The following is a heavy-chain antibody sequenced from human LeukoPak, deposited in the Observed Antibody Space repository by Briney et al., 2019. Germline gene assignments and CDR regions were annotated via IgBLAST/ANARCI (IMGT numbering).Heavy chain of an antibody. CDR2: ISGSGGST. V-gene: IGHV3-23*01. J-gene: IGHJ3*02. Sequence: GESLRVSCAASGFTFSSYAMSWVRQAPGKGLEWVSAISGSGGSTYYADSVKGRFTISRDNSKNTLYLQMNSLRVEDTAVYYCAKGYGDLVAFDIWGQGTMLTVSS. CDR1: GFTFSSYA. CDR3: AKGYGDLVAFDI. D-gene: IGHD4-17*01.